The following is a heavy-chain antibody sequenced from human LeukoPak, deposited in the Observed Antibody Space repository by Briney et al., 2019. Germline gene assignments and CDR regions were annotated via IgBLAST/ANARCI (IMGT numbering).Heavy chain of an antibody. CDR2: IYYSGST. J-gene: IGHJ4*02. CDR1: GGSISSYY. CDR3: ARDRDSSSPPDY. V-gene: IGHV4-59*12. D-gene: IGHD6-6*01. Sequence: PSETLSLTCTVSGGSISSYYWSWIRQPPGKGLEWIGYIYYSGSTYYNPSLKSRVTISVDRSKNQFSLKLSSVTAADTAVYYCARDRDSSSPPDYWGQGTLVTVSS.